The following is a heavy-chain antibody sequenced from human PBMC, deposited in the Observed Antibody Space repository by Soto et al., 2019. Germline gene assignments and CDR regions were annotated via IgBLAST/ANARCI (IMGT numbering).Heavy chain of an antibody. CDR3: ARNSLGLAGSGSYHQLLGYYYGMDV. J-gene: IGHJ6*02. CDR2: INVYNGNT. Sequence: ASVKVSCKASGYTFTSYGISWVRQAPGQGLEWMGWINVYNGNTNYAQKLQGRVTMTTDTSTSTAYLDLRSLRSEDTAVYYCARNSLGLAGSGSYHQLLGYYYGMDVWGQGTTVTVSS. V-gene: IGHV1-18*01. CDR1: GYTFTSYG. D-gene: IGHD3-10*01.